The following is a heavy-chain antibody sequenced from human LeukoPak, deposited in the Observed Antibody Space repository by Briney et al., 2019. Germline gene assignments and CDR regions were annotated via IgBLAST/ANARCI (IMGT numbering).Heavy chain of an antibody. CDR1: GFTFRSYG. Sequence: QPGRSLRLSCAASGFTFRSYGMHWVRQAPGKGLVWVSRISGDGSGITFADSVKGRFSISRDNAKNTLYLQMNSLRAEDTAIYYCARRGGLGYGDLDYWGQGTLVTVSS. J-gene: IGHJ4*02. CDR3: ARRGGLGYGDLDY. D-gene: IGHD4-17*01. V-gene: IGHV3-74*01. CDR2: ISGDGSGI.